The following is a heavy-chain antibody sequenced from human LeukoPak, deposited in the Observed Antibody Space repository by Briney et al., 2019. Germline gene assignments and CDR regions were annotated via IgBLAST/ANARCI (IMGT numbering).Heavy chain of an antibody. CDR2: MNPNSGNT. Sequence: GASVKVSCKASGYTFTSYYMHWVRQAPGQGLEWMGWMNPNSGNTGYAQKFQGRVTITRNTSISTAYMELSSLRSEDTAVYYCARGFDDILTGYAFDIWGQGTMVTVSS. CDR3: ARGFDDILTGYAFDI. D-gene: IGHD3-9*01. J-gene: IGHJ3*02. V-gene: IGHV1-8*03. CDR1: GYTFTSYY.